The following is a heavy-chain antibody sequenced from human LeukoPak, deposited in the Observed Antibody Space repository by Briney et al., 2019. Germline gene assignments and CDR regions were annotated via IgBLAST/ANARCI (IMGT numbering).Heavy chain of an antibody. D-gene: IGHD6-13*01. CDR3: ARDGTPASIAAAGTIDY. CDR2: INPSGGST. Sequence: GASVKVSCKASGGTFSSYAISWVRQAPGQGLGWMGIINPSGGSTSYAQKFQGRVTMTRDTSTSTVYMELSSLRSEDTAVYYCARDGTPASIAAAGTIDYWGQGTLVTVSS. V-gene: IGHV1-46*01. CDR1: GGTFSSYA. J-gene: IGHJ4*02.